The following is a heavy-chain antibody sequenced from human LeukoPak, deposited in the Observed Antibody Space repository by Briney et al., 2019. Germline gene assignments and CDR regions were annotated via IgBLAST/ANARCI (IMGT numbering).Heavy chain of an antibody. V-gene: IGHV5-51*07. CDR1: GYSFTSYW. Sequence: GESLKISCKGSGYSFTSYWIGWVHQMPGKGLEWMGIIYPGDSDTRYSPSFQGQVTISADKSISTAYLQWSSLKASDTAMYYCARREDYGGTTPRDYYYYGMDVWGQGTTVTVSS. CDR2: IYPGDSDT. J-gene: IGHJ6*02. D-gene: IGHD4-23*01. CDR3: ARREDYGGTTPRDYYYYGMDV.